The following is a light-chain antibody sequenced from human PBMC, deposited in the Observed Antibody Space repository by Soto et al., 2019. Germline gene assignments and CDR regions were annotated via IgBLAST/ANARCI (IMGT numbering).Light chain of an antibody. CDR3: QQYKVYPYT. CDR2: DVS. CDR1: QSLTCR. J-gene: IGKJ2*01. V-gene: IGKV1-5*01. Sequence: DIQMTQSPSTLSASIGDRVTLTCRASQSLTCRLACYQQKPGRPPKPLIYDVSILESGVPSRFSGSESGTDFTLTISSLRPDDFATFYCQQYKVYPYTFGQGTRLDI.